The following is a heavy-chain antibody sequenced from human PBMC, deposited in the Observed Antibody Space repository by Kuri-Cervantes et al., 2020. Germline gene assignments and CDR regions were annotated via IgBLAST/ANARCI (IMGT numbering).Heavy chain of an antibody. V-gene: IGHV1-8*01. J-gene: IGHJ6*02. CDR1: GYTFTSYD. Sequence: ASVKVSCKASGYTFTSYDINWVRQATGQGLEWMGWMNPNSGNTGYAQKFQGRVTMTRNTSLSTAYMELSSLRSEDTAVYYCARVPAAKVWTVGDYYGMDVWGQGTTVTVSS. D-gene: IGHD2-2*01. CDR2: MNPNSGNT. CDR3: ARVPAAKVWTVGDYYGMDV.